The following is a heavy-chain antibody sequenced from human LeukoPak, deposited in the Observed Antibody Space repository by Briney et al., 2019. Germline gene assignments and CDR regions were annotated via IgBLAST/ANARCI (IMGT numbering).Heavy chain of an antibody. Sequence: ASVKVSCKASGYTFTSYYLHWVRQAPGQGLEWMGWISAYNGNTNYAQKFQGRVTMTRDTSTSTVYMELSSLRSEGTAVYYCARDTANYYYDSSGYYFDYWGQGTLVTVSS. V-gene: IGHV1-46*01. CDR2: ISAYNGNT. CDR1: GYTFTSYY. J-gene: IGHJ4*02. D-gene: IGHD3-22*01. CDR3: ARDTANYYYDSSGYYFDY.